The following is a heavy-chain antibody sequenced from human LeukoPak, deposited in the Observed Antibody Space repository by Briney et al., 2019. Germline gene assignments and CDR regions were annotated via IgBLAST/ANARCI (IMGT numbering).Heavy chain of an antibody. CDR3: ARHRRRNNWFDP. J-gene: IGHJ5*02. CDR1: GDSIRSDDYY. Sequence: SETLSLTCTVSGDSIRSDDYYCDWIRQAPGKGLEWIGDINYGGGTYYNASLKGRVTMSVDASKTQFYLNLRSVTAADTATYYCARHRRRNNWFDPWGRGILVTVSS. CDR2: INYGGGT. V-gene: IGHV4-39*01.